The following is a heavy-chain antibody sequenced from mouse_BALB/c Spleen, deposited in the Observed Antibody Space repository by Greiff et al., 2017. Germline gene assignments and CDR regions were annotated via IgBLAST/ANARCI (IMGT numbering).Heavy chain of an antibody. V-gene: IGHV1S126*01. D-gene: IGHD4-1*01. CDR2: IDPSDSET. CDR3: ARRDNWDFDY. J-gene: IGHJ2*01. CDR1: GYSFTSYW. Sequence: VQLQESGPQLVRPGASVKISCKASGYSFTSYWMHWVKQRPGQGLEWIGMIDPSDSETRLNQKFKDKATLTVDKSSSTAYMQLSSPTSEDSAVYYCARRDNWDFDYWGQGTTLTVSS.